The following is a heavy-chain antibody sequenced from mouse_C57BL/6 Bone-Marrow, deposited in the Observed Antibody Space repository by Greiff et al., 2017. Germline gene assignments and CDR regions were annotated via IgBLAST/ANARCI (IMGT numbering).Heavy chain of an antibody. CDR1: GYSITSGYY. CDR2: ISYDGSN. Sequence: EVKLQESGPGLVKPSQSLSLTCSVTGYSITSGYYWNWIRQFPGNKLEWMGYISYDGSNNYNPSLKNRISIPRDTSKNQFFLKLNSVTTEDTATYYCARGGSSPWFAYWGQGTLVTVSA. D-gene: IGHD1-1*01. J-gene: IGHJ3*01. CDR3: ARGGSSPWFAY. V-gene: IGHV3-6*01.